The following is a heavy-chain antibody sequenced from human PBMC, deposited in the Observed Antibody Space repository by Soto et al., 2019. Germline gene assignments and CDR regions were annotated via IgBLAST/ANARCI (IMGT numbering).Heavy chain of an antibody. Sequence: GGSLRLSCAASGFTFSSYAMSWVRQAPGKGLEWVSAISGSGGSTYYADSVKGRFTISRVNSKNTLYLQMNSLRAEDTAVYYCARETYYYDSSGYYSYGMDVWGQGTLVTVSS. CDR2: ISGSGGST. CDR1: GFTFSSYA. D-gene: IGHD3-22*01. V-gene: IGHV3-23*01. CDR3: ARETYYYDSSGYYSYGMDV. J-gene: IGHJ6*02.